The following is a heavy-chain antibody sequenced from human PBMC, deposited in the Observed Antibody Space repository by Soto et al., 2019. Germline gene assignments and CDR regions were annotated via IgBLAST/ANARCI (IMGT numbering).Heavy chain of an antibody. CDR2: IYYSGST. J-gene: IGHJ6*03. CDR3: ARDRYREVTKQQTYYYMDV. Sequence: PSETLCLTCTVSGGSLSSGGYYWSWIRQHPGKGLEWIGYIYYSGSTYYNPSLKSRVTISVDTSKNQFSLKLSSVTAADTAVYYCARDRYREVTKQQTYYYMDVWGKGTTVTVSS. CDR1: GGSLSSGGYY. V-gene: IGHV4-31*03. D-gene: IGHD4-4*01.